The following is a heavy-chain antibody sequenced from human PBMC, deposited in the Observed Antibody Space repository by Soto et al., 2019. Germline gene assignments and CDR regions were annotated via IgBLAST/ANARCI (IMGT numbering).Heavy chain of an antibody. CDR2: LSSSSSYI. CDR3: AREHEDYYDSSGYSDY. D-gene: IGHD3-22*01. CDR1: GFTFSSYI. Sequence: PGGSLRLSCAASGFTFSSYIMNWVRQAPGKGLEWVSSLSSSSSYIYYADSVKGRFTISRDNAKNSLYLQMNSLRAEDTAVYYCAREHEDYYDSSGYSDYWGQGTLVTVSS. J-gene: IGHJ4*02. V-gene: IGHV3-21*01.